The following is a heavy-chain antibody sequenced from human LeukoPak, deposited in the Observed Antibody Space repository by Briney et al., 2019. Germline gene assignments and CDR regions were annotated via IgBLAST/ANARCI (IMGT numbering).Heavy chain of an antibody. Sequence: GGSLRLSCAASGFTFDDYAMHWVRQAPGKGLEWVSGISWNSGSIGYADSVKGRFTISRDNAKNSLYLQMNSLRAEDTAVYYCAELGITMIGGVWGKGTTVTISS. CDR2: ISWNSGSI. CDR3: AELGITMIGGV. D-gene: IGHD3-10*02. V-gene: IGHV3-9*01. CDR1: GFTFDDYA. J-gene: IGHJ6*04.